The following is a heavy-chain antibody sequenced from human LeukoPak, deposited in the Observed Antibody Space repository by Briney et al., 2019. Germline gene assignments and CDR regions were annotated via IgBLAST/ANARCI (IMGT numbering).Heavy chain of an antibody. D-gene: IGHD3-10*01. CDR3: ASAMVRGVAD. Sequence: SETLSLTCAVYGGSFSGYYWSWIRQPPGKGLEWIGEINHSGSTNYNPSLKSRVTIPVDTSKNQFSLKLSSVTAADTAVYYCASAMVRGVADWGQGTLVTVSS. CDR2: INHSGST. V-gene: IGHV4-34*01. J-gene: IGHJ4*02. CDR1: GGSFSGYY.